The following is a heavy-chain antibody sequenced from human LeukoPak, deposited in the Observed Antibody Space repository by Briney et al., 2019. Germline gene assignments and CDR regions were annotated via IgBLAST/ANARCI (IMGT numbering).Heavy chain of an antibody. J-gene: IGHJ4*02. D-gene: IGHD3-22*01. V-gene: IGHV1-18*01. CDR3: ARGVSYYYNSSGYY. CDR1: GYTFTSYG. Sequence: ASVKVSCKASGYTFTSYGISWVRQAPGQGLEWMGWISAYNGNTNYAQKLQGRVTMTRNTSISTAYMELSSLRSEDTAVYYCARGVSYYYNSSGYYWGQGTLVTVSS. CDR2: ISAYNGNT.